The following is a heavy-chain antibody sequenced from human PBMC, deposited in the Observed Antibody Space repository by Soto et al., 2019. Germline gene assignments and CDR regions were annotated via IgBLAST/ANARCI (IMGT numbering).Heavy chain of an antibody. Sequence: WGSPTLSCAASVFTFSNYDVRWVGQAPGEGLEWVSGIGAASDTYYPVSVQGRFTVSRDNAKKSLYLQMNSLRAGDTAVYYCARGVLGPGDYYYGMDVWGQGTTVTVSS. J-gene: IGHJ6*02. D-gene: IGHD7-27*01. CDR2: IGAASDT. CDR3: ARGVLGPGDYYYGMDV. V-gene: IGHV3-13*01. CDR1: VFTFSNYD.